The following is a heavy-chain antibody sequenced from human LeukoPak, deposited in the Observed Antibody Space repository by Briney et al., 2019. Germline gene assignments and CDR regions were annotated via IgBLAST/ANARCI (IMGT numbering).Heavy chain of an antibody. D-gene: IGHD6-19*01. J-gene: IGHJ4*02. CDR2: IRSDGTT. V-gene: IGHV3-66*02. CDR1: GFTVSSSY. CDR3: AKGSLKIAVAGKEFDY. Sequence: GGSLRLSCAASGFTVSSSYMSWVRQAPGKGLEWVSVIRSDGTTAYADSVKGRFTISRDNSKNTLYLQMNSLRAEDTAVYYCAKGSLKIAVAGKEFDYWGQGALVTVSS.